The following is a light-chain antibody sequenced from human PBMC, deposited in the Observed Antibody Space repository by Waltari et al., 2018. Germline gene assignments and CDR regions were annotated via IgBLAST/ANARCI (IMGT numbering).Light chain of an antibody. CDR2: DVT. CDR1: SSDVGASNY. J-gene: IGLJ3*02. V-gene: IGLV2-8*01. Sequence: QSALTQPPSASGSPGQSVTISCTGTSSDVGASNYVSWYQKHPGKAPKLIIYDVTERPSGVPNRFTGSKSGNTASLTVSGLQADDEADYYCSSFAGSDNLGVFGGGTKLTVL. CDR3: SSFAGSDNLGV.